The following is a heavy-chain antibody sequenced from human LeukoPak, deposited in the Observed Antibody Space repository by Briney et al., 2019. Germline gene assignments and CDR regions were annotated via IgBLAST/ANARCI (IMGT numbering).Heavy chain of an antibody. J-gene: IGHJ4*02. Sequence: SETLSLTCAVYGGSFSGYYWSWIRQPPGKGLEWIGEINHSGSTNYNPSLKSRVTISVDTSKNQFSLKLSSVTAADTAVYYCARGRGSSGWYRHLRYFDYWGQGTLVTVSS. CDR3: ARGRGSSGWYRHLRYFDY. D-gene: IGHD6-19*01. CDR2: INHSGST. V-gene: IGHV4-34*01. CDR1: GGSFSGYY.